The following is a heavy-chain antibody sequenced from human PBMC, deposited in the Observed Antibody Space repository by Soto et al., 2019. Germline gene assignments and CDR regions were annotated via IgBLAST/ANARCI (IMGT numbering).Heavy chain of an antibody. V-gene: IGHV4-59*01. Sequence: QVQLQESGPGLVKPSETLSLTCTVSGGSIRSYYWSWIRHPQGRGLEGIGYIYYRGSTNSTPSLKSRVTISVDTSKNQFSLKLSSVTAADTAVYYCSRVGADYYYYGMDVWGQGTTVTVSS. CDR1: GGSIRSYY. CDR2: IYYRGST. J-gene: IGHJ6*02. CDR3: SRVGADYYYYGMDV. D-gene: IGHD3-16*01.